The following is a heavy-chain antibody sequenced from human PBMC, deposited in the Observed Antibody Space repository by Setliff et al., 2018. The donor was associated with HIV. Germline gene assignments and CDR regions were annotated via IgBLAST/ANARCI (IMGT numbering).Heavy chain of an antibody. V-gene: IGHV5-51*01. CDR3: ARPQGGGFDY. J-gene: IGHJ4*02. Sequence: GESLKISCAASGFTFSNAWMSWVRQMPGKGLEWMGIIYPADSDTRYSPSFQGQVTISADKSMDTAYLQWSSLKASDTAMYYCARPQGGGFDYWGQGTLVTVS. D-gene: IGHD3-16*01. CDR2: IYPADSDT. CDR1: GFTFSNAW.